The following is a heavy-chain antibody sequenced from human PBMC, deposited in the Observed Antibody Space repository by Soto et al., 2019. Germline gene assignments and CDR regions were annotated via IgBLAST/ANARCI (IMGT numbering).Heavy chain of an antibody. V-gene: IGHV1-69*12. CDR1: GGTFSSYA. CDR3: VRDGLAYSSSSLPEY. CDR2: IIPIFGTA. Sequence: QVQLVQSGAEVKKPGSSVKVSCKASGGTFSSYAISWVRQAPGQGLEWMGGIIPIFGTANYAQKFQGRVTITADESTDTAYMELSSLRSEDTAVYYCVRDGLAYSSSSLPEYWGQGTLVTVSS. D-gene: IGHD6-6*01. J-gene: IGHJ4*02.